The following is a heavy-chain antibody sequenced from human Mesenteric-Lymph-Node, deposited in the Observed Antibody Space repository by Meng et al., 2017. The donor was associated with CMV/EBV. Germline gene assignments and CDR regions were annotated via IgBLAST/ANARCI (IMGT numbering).Heavy chain of an antibody. J-gene: IGHJ4*02. CDR2: INPNSGDT. V-gene: IGHV1-2*06. Sequence: FTDYYMHWVRQAPGQGLEWMGRINPNSGDTNFAQKFQGRVTMTRDTSISTASMELSGLKSDDTAVYYCARDRGGPYASSWFGYYFDSWGQGTLVTVSS. CDR3: ARDRGGPYASSWFGYYFDS. D-gene: IGHD6-13*01. CDR1: FTDYY.